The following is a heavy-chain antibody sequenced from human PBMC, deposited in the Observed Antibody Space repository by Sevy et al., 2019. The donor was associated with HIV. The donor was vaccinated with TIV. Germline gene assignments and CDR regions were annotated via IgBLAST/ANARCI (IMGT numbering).Heavy chain of an antibody. CDR3: AKRVAGALAALDI. CDR2: ISDGGGTT. V-gene: IGHV3-23*01. J-gene: IGHJ3*02. Sequence: GGSLRLSCAASGFTFRNYVMNWVRQPPGKGLEWVSVISDGGGTTYYADSVKGRFTISRDDSKSTLYLQMNRLGVEDTAVYFCAKRVAGALAALDIWGQGTMVTVSS. D-gene: IGHD3-10*01. CDR1: GFTFRNYV.